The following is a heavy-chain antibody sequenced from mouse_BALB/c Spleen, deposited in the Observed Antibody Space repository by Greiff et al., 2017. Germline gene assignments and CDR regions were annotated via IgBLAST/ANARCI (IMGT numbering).Heavy chain of an antibody. CDR2: IYPGDGDT. CDR1: GYAFSSYW. D-gene: IGHD1-2*01. J-gene: IGHJ3*01. CDR3: ARSESMATATSFAY. V-gene: IGHV1-80*01. Sequence: VQLQQSGAELVRPGSSVKISCKASGYAFSSYWMNWVKQRPGQGLEWIGQIYPGDGDTNYNGKFKGKATLTADKSSSTAYMQLSSLTSEDSAVYFCARSESMATATSFAYWGQGTLVTVAA.